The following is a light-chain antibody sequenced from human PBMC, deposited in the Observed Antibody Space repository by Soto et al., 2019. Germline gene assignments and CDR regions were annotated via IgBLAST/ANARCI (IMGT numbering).Light chain of an antibody. CDR1: QSVRSN. CDR3: QQRHMWPIT. CDR2: DAY. V-gene: IGKV3-11*01. J-gene: IGKJ5*01. Sequence: EIVMTQSPATLSVSPGEGVTLSCRAGQSVRSNLAWYQQKPGQAPRLLIYDAYNRATGIPPRFSGSGSGTDFTLTISSLEPEDSAVYYCQQRHMWPITFGQGTRLEIK.